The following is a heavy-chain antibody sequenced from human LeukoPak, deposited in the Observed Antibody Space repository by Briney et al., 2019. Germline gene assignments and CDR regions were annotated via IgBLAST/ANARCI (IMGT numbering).Heavy chain of an antibody. D-gene: IGHD1-26*01. CDR1: GGSISSYY. Sequence: SETLSLTCTVSGGSISSYYWSWIRQPPGKGLDWIAYIYYSENTNYNPSLRSRVTISVDTSKNQLSLKLSSVTAADTAVYYCARGGLVGATPHSHDAFDIWGQGTMVTVSS. J-gene: IGHJ3*02. V-gene: IGHV4-59*01. CDR2: IYYSENT. CDR3: ARGGLVGATPHSHDAFDI.